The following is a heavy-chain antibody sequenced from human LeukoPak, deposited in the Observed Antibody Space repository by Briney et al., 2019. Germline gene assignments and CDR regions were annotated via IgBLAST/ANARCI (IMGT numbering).Heavy chain of an antibody. D-gene: IGHD5-24*01. CDR3: ARETRWDFDY. J-gene: IGHJ4*02. CDR2: ISSRSSTI. V-gene: IGHV3-48*01. Sequence: GGSLRLSCAASGFTYSTYSMNWVRQAAGKGLEWVSYISSRSSTIYYADSVKGRFTISRDNAKNSLYLQMNSLRAGDTAVYYCARETRWDFDYWGQGTLVTVSS. CDR1: GFTYSTYS.